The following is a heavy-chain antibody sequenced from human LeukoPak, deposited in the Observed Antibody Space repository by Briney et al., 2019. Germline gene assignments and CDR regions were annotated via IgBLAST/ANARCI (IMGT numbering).Heavy chain of an antibody. Sequence: GSLRLSCAASGFTFSSYAMSWIRQPPGKGLEWIGYINYSGSTNFNPSLKSRVTISVDTSKNQFSLKLNSVTAADTAVYYCAREYYYGSGSYYDYWGQGTLVTVSS. V-gene: IGHV4-59*01. CDR1: GFTFSSYA. CDR3: AREYYYGSGSYYDY. CDR2: INYSGST. J-gene: IGHJ4*02. D-gene: IGHD3-10*01.